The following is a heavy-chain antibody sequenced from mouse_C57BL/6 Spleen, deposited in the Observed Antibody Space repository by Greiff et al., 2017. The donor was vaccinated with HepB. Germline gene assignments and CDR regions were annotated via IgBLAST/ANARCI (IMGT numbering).Heavy chain of an antibody. CDR2: INPNNGGT. CDR1: GYTFTDYY. CDR3: ARPRLGDWFAY. V-gene: IGHV1-26*01. Sequence: VQLQQSGPELVKPGASVKISCKASGYTFTDYYMNWVKQSHGKSLEWIGDINPNNGGTSYNQKFKGKATLTVDKSSSTAYMELRSLTSEDSAVYYCARPRLGDWFAYWGQGTLVTVSA. D-gene: IGHD3-1*01. J-gene: IGHJ3*01.